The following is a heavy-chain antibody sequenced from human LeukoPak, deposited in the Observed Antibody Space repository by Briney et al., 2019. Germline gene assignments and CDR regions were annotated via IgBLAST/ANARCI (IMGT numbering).Heavy chain of an antibody. CDR2: INSDGSTT. CDR3: AGGLSDYYTVGS. D-gene: IGHD3-22*01. J-gene: IGHJ5*02. Sequence: GGSLRLSCAASGFTLSSSWMRWVRQAPGKGLVWVSRINSDGSTTNYADSVKGRFTISRDNAKNTLYLQMNSLRAEDTAVYYCAGGLSDYYTVGSWGQGTLVTVSS. CDR1: GFTLSSSW. V-gene: IGHV3-74*01.